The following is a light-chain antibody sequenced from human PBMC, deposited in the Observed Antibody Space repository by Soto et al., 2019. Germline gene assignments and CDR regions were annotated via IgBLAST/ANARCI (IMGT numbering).Light chain of an antibody. CDR1: QSVGTK. CDR2: DAS. Sequence: EIVMTQSPATLSVSPGDRATLSCRASQSVGTKLAWYQQKPGQAPRVLIYDASTRAAGIPDRFSGSGSGTDFTLTVSRLQSEDFALYYCQQYNKWPSITFVQETRLAI. CDR3: QQYNKWPSIT. J-gene: IGKJ5*01. V-gene: IGKV3-15*01.